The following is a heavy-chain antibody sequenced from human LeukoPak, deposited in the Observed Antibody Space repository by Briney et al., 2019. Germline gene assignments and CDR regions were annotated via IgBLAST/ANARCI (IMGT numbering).Heavy chain of an antibody. J-gene: IGHJ4*02. V-gene: IGHV4-38-2*02. D-gene: IGHD1-20*01. CDR3: ARVNWINDY. Sequence: SETLSLTCSVSGYSIRRGYHWGWIRQPPGKGLEWIGTIHHSGSTYYNPSRKSRVTISVDTSKNQFSLKLTSVTAADTAVYYCARVNWINDYWGQGTLVTVSS. CDR1: GYSIRRGYH. CDR2: IHHSGST.